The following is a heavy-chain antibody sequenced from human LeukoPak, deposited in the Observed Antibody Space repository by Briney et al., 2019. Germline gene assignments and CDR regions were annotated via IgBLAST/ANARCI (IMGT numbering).Heavy chain of an antibody. CDR2: IYYSGST. CDR3: ARGLFNWNYIDN. J-gene: IGHJ4*02. D-gene: IGHD1-20*01. CDR1: GGSISSYY. V-gene: IGHV4-59*01. Sequence: PSETLSLTCTVSGGSISSYYWSWIRQPPGKGLEWIGYIYYSGSTNYNPPLKSRVTISIDTSKKQFSLHLSSVTAADTAVYYCARGLFNWNYIDNWGQGTLVTVSS.